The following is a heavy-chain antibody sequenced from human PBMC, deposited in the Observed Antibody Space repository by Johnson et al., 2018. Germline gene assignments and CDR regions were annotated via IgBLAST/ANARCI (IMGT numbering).Heavy chain of an antibody. V-gene: IGHV3-30*18. J-gene: IGHJ6*03. D-gene: IGHD7-27*01. CDR3: AKKVGLGIVCMDV. CDR1: GFTFSTYG. CDR2: ISYDGSNK. Sequence: VQLVQSGGGVVQPERSLRLSCAASGFTFSTYGMHWVRQAPGKGLAWVAIISYDGSNKYYADSVKGLVTISRDNSKNTLYLEMNSRGVEDTAVYYCAKKVGLGIVCMDVWGKGTTVIVSS.